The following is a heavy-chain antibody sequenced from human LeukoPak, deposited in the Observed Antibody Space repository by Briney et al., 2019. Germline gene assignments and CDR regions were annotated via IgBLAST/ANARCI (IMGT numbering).Heavy chain of an antibody. CDR3: ASCSYGDYDVCPFDY. Sequence: SETLSLTCSVSGGSISSSSYYWGWIRQPPGKGLEWIGNIYYTGSTYYNPSLKSRVTISVDTSKNQFSLKLSSVTAADTAVYYCASCSYGDYDVCPFDYWGQGTLVTVSS. D-gene: IGHD4-17*01. CDR2: IYYTGST. CDR1: GGSISSSSYY. J-gene: IGHJ4*02. V-gene: IGHV4-39*07.